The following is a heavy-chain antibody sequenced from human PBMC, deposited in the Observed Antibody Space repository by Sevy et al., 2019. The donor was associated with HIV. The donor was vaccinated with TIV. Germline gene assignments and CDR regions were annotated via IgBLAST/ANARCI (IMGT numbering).Heavy chain of an antibody. CDR1: GFTFSSFG. V-gene: IGHV3-33*01. Sequence: GGSLRLSCAASGFTFSSFGMHWVRQAPGKGLEWVAVIWNDRSNKHYADSVKGRFTISRDNAKNSLYLQMNSLRAEDTAVYYCAREDGSRQYFQYWGQGTLVTVSS. J-gene: IGHJ1*01. D-gene: IGHD6-13*01. CDR3: AREDGSRQYFQY. CDR2: IWNDRSNK.